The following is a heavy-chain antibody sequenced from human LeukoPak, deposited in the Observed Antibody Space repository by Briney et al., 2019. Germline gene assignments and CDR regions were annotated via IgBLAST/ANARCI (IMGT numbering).Heavy chain of an antibody. CDR3: ARGWAQTYYYGSGEYYFDY. CDR2: IYYSGST. J-gene: IGHJ4*02. Sequence: PSETLSLTCTVSGGSISSSSYYWGWIRQPPGKGLEWIGSIYYSGSTYYNPSLKSRVTISVDTSKNQFSLKLSSVTAADTAVYYCARGWAQTYYYGSGEYYFDYWGQGTLVTVSS. V-gene: IGHV4-39*07. D-gene: IGHD3-10*01. CDR1: GGSISSSSYY.